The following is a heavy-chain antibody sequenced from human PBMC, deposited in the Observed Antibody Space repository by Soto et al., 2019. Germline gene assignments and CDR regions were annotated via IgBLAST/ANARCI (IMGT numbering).Heavy chain of an antibody. Sequence: QVQLVESGGGVVQPGRSLRLSCAASGFTFGTYAMHWVRQAPGQGLEWVAVISYDGSNKYYADSVRGRFTISRDKSKNTVYLQMNSLRAEDTAVYYCAKAMNYDYNYSLDVWGQGTTVTVSS. V-gene: IGHV3-30*18. CDR3: AKAMNYDYNYSLDV. CDR1: GFTFGTYA. CDR2: ISYDGSNK. J-gene: IGHJ6*02.